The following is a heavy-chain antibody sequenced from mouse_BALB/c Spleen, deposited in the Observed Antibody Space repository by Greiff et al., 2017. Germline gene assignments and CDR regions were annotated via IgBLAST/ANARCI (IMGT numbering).Heavy chain of an antibody. V-gene: IGHV5-6-5*01. Sequence: EVKLMESGGGLVKPGGSLKLSCAASGFTFSSYAMSWVRQTPEKRLEWVASISSGGSTYYPDSVKGRFTISRDNARNILYLKMSSLRSEDTAMYYCARDVPYGNYVSWFAYWGQGTLVTVSA. CDR3: ARDVPYGNYVSWFAY. CDR2: ISSGGST. D-gene: IGHD2-1*01. J-gene: IGHJ3*01. CDR1: GFTFSSYA.